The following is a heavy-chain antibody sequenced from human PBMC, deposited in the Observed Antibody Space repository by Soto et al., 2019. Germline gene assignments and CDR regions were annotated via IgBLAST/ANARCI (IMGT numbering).Heavy chain of an antibody. J-gene: IGHJ5*02. Sequence: QAQLQQSGAGLLKPSETLSLTCTVSGGSFTGYFYSWIRQPPGKGLEWIGEINDGGITKYNPSLKSRVTMSADTAKKQVSLRLTSLTVADTAVYYCAPTPRRLVPWGQGSPVFVSS. D-gene: IGHD6-19*01. CDR2: INDGGIT. V-gene: IGHV4-34*02. CDR3: APTPRRLVP. CDR1: GGSFTGYF.